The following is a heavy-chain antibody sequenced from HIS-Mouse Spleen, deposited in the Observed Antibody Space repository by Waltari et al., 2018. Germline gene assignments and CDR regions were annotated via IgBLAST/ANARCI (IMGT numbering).Heavy chain of an antibody. Sequence: HVKLVEAGGGLVQPGRSRRFSCAASGFTFSRYVRHWVRQAPGKGLEWVAVISYDGSNQYYADSVKSRFTISRDNSKNTLYLQMNSLRAEDTAVYYCAKRDYYDAWGQGTLVTVSS. CDR1: GFTFSRYV. CDR2: ISYDGSNQ. J-gene: IGHJ4*02. CDR3: AKRDYYDA. V-gene: IGHV3-30*18.